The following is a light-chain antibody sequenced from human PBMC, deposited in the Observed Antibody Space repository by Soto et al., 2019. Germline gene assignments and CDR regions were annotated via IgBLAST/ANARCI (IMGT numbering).Light chain of an antibody. Sequence: DIPLTQSPSFLSASVGDRVTITCRASQGISSYLAWYQQKPGKAPKLLIYAASTVQSGVPSRFSGSGSGTEFTLTISSLQPEYFATYYCQQLNSYTGTFGHGTKLEIK. J-gene: IGKJ2*01. CDR2: AAS. CDR1: QGISSY. CDR3: QQLNSYTGT. V-gene: IGKV1-9*01.